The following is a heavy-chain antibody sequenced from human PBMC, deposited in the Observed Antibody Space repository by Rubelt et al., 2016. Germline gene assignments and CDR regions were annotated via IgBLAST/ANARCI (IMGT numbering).Heavy chain of an antibody. Sequence: EVQLVESGGGLVQPGGSLRLSCAASGFTFSSYAMSWVRQAPGKGLEWVSSISDSGGSTYYADSVKGRFTISRDNSKNTVYLQMNSRRAEDTAVYYYAKDSRSSGWYAGMDVWGQGTTVTVSS. CDR2: ISDSGGST. CDR1: GFTFSSYA. J-gene: IGHJ6*02. V-gene: IGHV3-23*04. CDR3: AKDSRSSGWYAGMDV. D-gene: IGHD6-19*01.